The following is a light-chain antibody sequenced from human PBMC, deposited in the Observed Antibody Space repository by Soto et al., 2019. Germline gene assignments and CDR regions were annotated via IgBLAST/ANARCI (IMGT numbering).Light chain of an antibody. CDR3: QQYNSYTWT. Sequence: IQLTQSPSSLSASVGDRVTITCRASQGISSYLAWYQQKPGKAPKLLIYAASTLQSGVPSRFSGSGSGTDFTLTISSLQPEDFATYYCQQYNSYTWTVGQGTKV. J-gene: IGKJ1*01. V-gene: IGKV1-9*01. CDR1: QGISSY. CDR2: AAS.